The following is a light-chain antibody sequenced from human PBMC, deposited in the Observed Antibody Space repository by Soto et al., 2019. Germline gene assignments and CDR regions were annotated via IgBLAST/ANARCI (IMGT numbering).Light chain of an antibody. CDR3: QSSDSSLSGSV. CDR1: SSNIGAGYD. J-gene: IGLJ2*01. Sequence: QPVLTQPPSVSGAPGQRGTISCTGSSSNIGAGYDVHWYQQLPITAPKLLIHGNSTRPSGVPDRSSGSKSGTSASLAITGLQAEDVADYCCQSSDSSLSGSVFGGGTKLTVL. V-gene: IGLV1-40*01. CDR2: GNS.